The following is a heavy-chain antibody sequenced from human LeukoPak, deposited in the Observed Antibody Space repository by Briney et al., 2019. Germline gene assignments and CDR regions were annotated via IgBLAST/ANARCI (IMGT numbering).Heavy chain of an antibody. CDR2: TSGSGSST. Sequence: GGSLRLSCAASGFTFSSYAMNWVRQAPGKGLEWVSGTSGSGSSTYYADSVKGRFTISRDNSKNPLSLQMNSLRAEDTAVYYCARGLSGTYFALDYWGQGTRVTVSS. D-gene: IGHD3-10*01. J-gene: IGHJ4*02. CDR1: GFTFSSYA. CDR3: ARGLSGTYFALDY. V-gene: IGHV3-23*01.